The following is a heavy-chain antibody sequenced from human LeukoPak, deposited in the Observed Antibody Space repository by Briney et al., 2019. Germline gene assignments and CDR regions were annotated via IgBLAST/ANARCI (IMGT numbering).Heavy chain of an antibody. CDR3: ARGCSGYYESMLFDI. J-gene: IGHJ3*02. CDR2: IYHSGST. D-gene: IGHD3-22*01. V-gene: IGHV4-34*01. Sequence: SETLSLTCAVYGGSFSGYYWSWIRQPPGKGLEWIGYIYHSGSTYYNPSLKSRVTISVDRSKNQFSLKLSSVTAADTAVYYCARGCSGYYESMLFDIWGQGTMVTVSS. CDR1: GGSFSGYY.